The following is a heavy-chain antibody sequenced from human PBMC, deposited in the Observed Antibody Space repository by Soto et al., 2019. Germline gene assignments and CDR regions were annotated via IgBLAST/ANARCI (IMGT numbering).Heavy chain of an antibody. D-gene: IGHD3-3*01. CDR2: INHSGST. CDR3: ARGRDYDFWSGYYPPADV. J-gene: IGHJ6*02. Sequence: SETLSLTCAVYGGSFSGYYWSWIRQPPGKGLEWIGEINHSGSTNYNPSLKSRVTISVDTSNNQFSLKLSSVTAADTAVYYCARGRDYDFWSGYYPPADVWGQGTTVTVSS. CDR1: GGSFSGYY. V-gene: IGHV4-34*01.